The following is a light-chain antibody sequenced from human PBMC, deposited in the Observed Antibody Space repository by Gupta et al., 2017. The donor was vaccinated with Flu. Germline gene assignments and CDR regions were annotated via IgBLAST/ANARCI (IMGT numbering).Light chain of an antibody. J-gene: IGLJ2*01. CDR3: DSGDSTDNHQAV. V-gene: IGLV3-19*01. CDR1: SIRNAY. Sequence: TGSSTCTGDSIRNAYERWYQQKPAQAPVLVIYDKNIRRSGMSDRLYGASTGNTAALTITGAQEEDEDDYYCDSGDSTDNHQAVFGGGTKLTVL. CDR2: DKN.